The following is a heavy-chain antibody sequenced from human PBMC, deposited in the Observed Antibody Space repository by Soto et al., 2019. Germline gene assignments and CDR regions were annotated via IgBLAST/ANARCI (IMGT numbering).Heavy chain of an antibody. CDR1: GGSLNNYY. CDR2: MFYSGNS. CDR3: VRSGHWFGGVI. V-gene: IGHV4-59*01. J-gene: IGHJ4*01. D-gene: IGHD3-16*01. Sequence: QVLLQESGPRLVKPSETLSLTCTVSGGSLNNYYGSWVRQPPGKGLEWIGYMFYSGNSNYNSSLKSRVTISLDKSKNQFPLKLTSVTAADTALYYCVRSGHWFGGVIWGRGTLVTVS.